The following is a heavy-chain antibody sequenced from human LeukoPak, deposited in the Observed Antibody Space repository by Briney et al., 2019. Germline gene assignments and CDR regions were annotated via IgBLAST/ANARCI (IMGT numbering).Heavy chain of an antibody. D-gene: IGHD6-19*01. CDR2: MNPNSGNT. Sequence: ASVKVSCKASGYTFTSYDINWVRQATGQGLEWMGWMNPNSGNTGYAQKFQGRVTITRNTSISTAYMELSSLRSEDTAVYYCASVARRGQWLVLGYWGQGTLVTVSS. CDR1: GYTFTSYD. J-gene: IGHJ4*02. V-gene: IGHV1-8*03. CDR3: ASVARRGQWLVLGY.